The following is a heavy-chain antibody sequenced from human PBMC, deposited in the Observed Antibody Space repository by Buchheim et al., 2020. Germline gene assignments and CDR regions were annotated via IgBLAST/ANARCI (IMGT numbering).Heavy chain of an antibody. D-gene: IGHD2-2*01. V-gene: IGHV1-69*04. J-gene: IGHJ4*02. CDR2: ILPILGTV. CDR1: GGSFTSYA. Sequence: QVHLVQSGAEVKRPGSSVKVSCKASGGSFTSYALSCVRHAPGQGLEWLGRILPILGTVDYAQKVPGRVTLTTNKSPRTHDMELSSLRSDDTAVYYCARGSTTILDYWGQGTL. CDR3: ARGSTTILDY.